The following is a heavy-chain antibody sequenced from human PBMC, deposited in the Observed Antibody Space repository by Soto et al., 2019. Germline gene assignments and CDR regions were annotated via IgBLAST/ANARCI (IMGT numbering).Heavy chain of an antibody. D-gene: IGHD3-10*01. V-gene: IGHV4-59*01. Sequence: SETLSLTCTVSGGSISSYYWSWIRQPPGKGLEWIGYIYYSGSTNYNPSPKSRVTISVDTSKNQFSLKLSSVTAADTAVYYCARGILWFGELSWFDPWGQGTLVTVSS. CDR3: ARGILWFGELSWFDP. CDR1: GGSISSYY. CDR2: IYYSGST. J-gene: IGHJ5*02.